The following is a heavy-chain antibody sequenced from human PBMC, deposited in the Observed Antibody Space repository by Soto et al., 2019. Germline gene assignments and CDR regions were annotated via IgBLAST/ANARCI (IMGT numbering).Heavy chain of an antibody. V-gene: IGHV4-34*01. J-gene: IGHJ3*02. CDR3: ARERSTMIVVVPDAFDI. D-gene: IGHD3-22*01. CDR2: INHSGST. CDR1: GGSFSGYY. Sequence: QVQLQQWGAGLLKPSETLSLTCAVYGGSFSGYYWSWIRQPPGKGLEWIGEINHSGSTNYNPSLKRRVTRSVDTSKNQSSLKLSSVTAADTAVYYCARERSTMIVVVPDAFDIWGQGTMVTVSS.